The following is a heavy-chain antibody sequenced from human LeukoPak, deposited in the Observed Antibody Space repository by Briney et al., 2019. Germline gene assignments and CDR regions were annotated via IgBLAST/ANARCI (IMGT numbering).Heavy chain of an antibody. Sequence: GGSLRLSCAASGFSFNTYGMHWVRQGPGKGLEWVAVISYSSTNNSYAPSLKCRFTISIYNSKITLYLQMNSLRPEDTAVYFCAKDLNTYIYDTRDLQHWGQGILVTVSS. CDR2: ISYSSTNN. CDR3: AKDLNTYIYDTRDLQH. J-gene: IGHJ1*01. CDR1: GFSFNTYG. V-gene: IGHV3-30*18. D-gene: IGHD3-22*01.